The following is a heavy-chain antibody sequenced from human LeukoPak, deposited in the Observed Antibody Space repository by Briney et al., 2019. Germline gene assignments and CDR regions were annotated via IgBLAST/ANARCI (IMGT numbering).Heavy chain of an antibody. CDR1: GCTVSSNY. D-gene: IGHD3-10*01. V-gene: IGHV3-9*01. CDR3: VKDKGYIGEDAFDI. Sequence: GGSLRLSCAASGCTVSSNYMSWVRQAPGKGLEWVSGISWKSGSIGYADSVKGRFTISRDNAKNSLYLQMNSLRAEDTALYYCVKDKGYIGEDAFDIWGQGTMVTVSS. J-gene: IGHJ3*02. CDR2: ISWKSGSI.